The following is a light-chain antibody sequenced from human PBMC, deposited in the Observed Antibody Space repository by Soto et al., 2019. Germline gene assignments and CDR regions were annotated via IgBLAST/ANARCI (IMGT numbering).Light chain of an antibody. CDR1: QSVTNY. CDR2: GAS. CDR3: QQRYNWPRT. V-gene: IGKV3-11*01. Sequence: DIVLTQSPATLSLSPGERATLSCRASQSVTNYLVWYQQKSGQAPRLLIHGASNRATGIPARFSGSGSGTDFTLTISSLEPEDFAVYYCQQRYNWPRTFGQGTQVEIK. J-gene: IGKJ1*01.